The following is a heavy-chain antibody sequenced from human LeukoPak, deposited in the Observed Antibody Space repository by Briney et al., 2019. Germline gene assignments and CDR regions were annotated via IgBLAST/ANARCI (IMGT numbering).Heavy chain of an antibody. CDR3: TRHPSGGNRLEW. J-gene: IGHJ4*02. V-gene: IGHV4-34*01. CDR1: GGSLSGYY. D-gene: IGHD4-23*01. CDR2: INHSEGT. Sequence: PSETLSLTCAVYGGSLSGYYWSWIRQPPGKGLEWIGEINHSEGTNYNPSLKSRVTISVDTSKNQFSLNLKSVTAADTAVYYCTRHPSGGNRLEWWGQGALVTVSS.